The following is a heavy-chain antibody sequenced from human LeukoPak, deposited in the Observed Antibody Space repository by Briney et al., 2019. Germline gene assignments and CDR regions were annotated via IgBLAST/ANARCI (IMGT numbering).Heavy chain of an antibody. D-gene: IGHD2-8*02. CDR1: GFTSDDYA. V-gene: IGHV3-9*02. J-gene: IGHJ4*02. Sequence: PGGSLRLSCAASGFTSDDYAMHWVRQAPGKGLEWVSGISWNSGSIGYADSVKGRFTISRDNAKNSLYLQMNSLRAEDTALYYCARSDTGHMDYWGQGTLVSVSS. CDR3: ARSDTGHMDY. CDR2: ISWNSGSI.